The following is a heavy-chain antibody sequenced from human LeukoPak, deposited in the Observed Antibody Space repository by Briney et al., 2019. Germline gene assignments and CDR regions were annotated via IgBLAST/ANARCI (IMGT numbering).Heavy chain of an antibody. CDR2: LHHSGST. CDR1: HYSISSDCF. V-gene: IGHV4-38-2*01. CDR3: ARQNYDILTGYAGNFDY. Sequence: SEALSLTCSVSHYSISSDCFWGWIRQPPGKGLEWIGSLHHSGSTYYNPSLKSRVTISVDTSKNQFSLKLSSVTAADTAVYYCARQNYDILTGYAGNFDYWGQGTLVTVSS. D-gene: IGHD3-9*01. J-gene: IGHJ4*02.